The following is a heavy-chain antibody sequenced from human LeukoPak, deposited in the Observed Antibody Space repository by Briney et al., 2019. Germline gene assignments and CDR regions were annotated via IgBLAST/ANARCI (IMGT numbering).Heavy chain of an antibody. CDR3: ARAHGSGYDYTFDY. CDR1: GFTFSDYY. CDR2: ISSSGSTI. D-gene: IGHD5-12*01. J-gene: IGHJ4*02. V-gene: IGHV3-11*01. Sequence: GGSLRLSRAASGFTFSDYYMSWIRQAPGKGLEWVSYISSSGSTIYYADSVKGRFTISRDKAKNSLYLQMNSLRAEDTAVYYCARAHGSGYDYTFDYWGQGTLVAVSS.